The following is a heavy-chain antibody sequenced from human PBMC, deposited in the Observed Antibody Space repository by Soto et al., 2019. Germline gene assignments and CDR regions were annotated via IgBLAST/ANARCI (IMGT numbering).Heavy chain of an antibody. CDR1: GGSLSGYY. V-gene: IGHV4-34*01. J-gene: IGHJ5*02. Sequence: SETLSLTCAVYGGSLSGYYWSWIRQPPGKGLEWIGEINHSGSTNYNPSLKSRVTISVDTSKNQFSLKLSSVTAADTAVYYCARGLPKGVIVVVPAALKGVDPWGQGTLV. CDR2: INHSGST. D-gene: IGHD2-2*01. CDR3: ARGLPKGVIVVVPAALKGVDP.